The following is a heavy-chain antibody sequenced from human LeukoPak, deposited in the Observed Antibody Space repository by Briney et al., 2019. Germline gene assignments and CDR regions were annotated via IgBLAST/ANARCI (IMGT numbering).Heavy chain of an antibody. Sequence: ASVKVSCKASGYTFTSYYMHWVRQAPGQGLEWMGIINPSGGSTSYAQKLQGRVTMTRDMSTSTVYMELSSLRSEDTAVYYCAREDFGSYLVEPGGWFDPWGQGTLVTVSS. CDR1: GYTFTSYY. D-gene: IGHD1-26*01. V-gene: IGHV1-46*01. J-gene: IGHJ5*02. CDR2: INPSGGST. CDR3: AREDFGSYLVEPGGWFDP.